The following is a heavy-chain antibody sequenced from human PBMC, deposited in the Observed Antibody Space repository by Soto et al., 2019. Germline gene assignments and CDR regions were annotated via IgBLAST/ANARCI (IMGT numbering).Heavy chain of an antibody. V-gene: IGHV4-34*01. CDR1: GGSFSGYY. CDR2: INHSGST. Sequence: QVQLQQWGAGLLKPSETLSLTCAVYGGSFSGYYWSWIRQPPGKGLEWIEEINHSGSTNYNPSLKSRVTISVDRSKNQFSLKLSSVTAADTAVYYCARGWSYYDVWSGYYGPKGAIDYWGQGTLVTVSS. D-gene: IGHD3-3*01. J-gene: IGHJ4*02. CDR3: ARGWSYYDVWSGYYGPKGAIDY.